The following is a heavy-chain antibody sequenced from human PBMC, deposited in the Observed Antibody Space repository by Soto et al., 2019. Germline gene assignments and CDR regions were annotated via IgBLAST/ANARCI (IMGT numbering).Heavy chain of an antibody. Sequence: QVQLQESGPGLMKPSETLSLTCTVSGGSVSSYYWSWVRQPPGKRPEWIAYIYNGGTTNYNPSLKCRLTISLDTSKNQFSLKLSSVTAADTAVYFCARGGPSSKWLDPWGQGIQVTVSS. CDR1: GGSVSSYY. CDR2: IYNGGTT. CDR3: ARGGPSSKWLDP. J-gene: IGHJ5*02. V-gene: IGHV4-59*02.